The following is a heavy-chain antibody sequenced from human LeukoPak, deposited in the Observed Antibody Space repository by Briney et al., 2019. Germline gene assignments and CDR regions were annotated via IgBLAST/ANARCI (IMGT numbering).Heavy chain of an antibody. Sequence: SVTLSLTCTVSGGSITSSSYYWTWIRQPPGKGLEWIGSVYYTGTTYYNPSLKSRVTISVDTSNKYFSLKLSSVTAADTAVYYCARTVVAATPSLDYWGQGTLVTVSS. D-gene: IGHD2-15*01. J-gene: IGHJ4*02. CDR3: ARTVVAATPSLDY. CDR2: VYYTGTT. CDR1: GGSITSSSYY. V-gene: IGHV4-39*02.